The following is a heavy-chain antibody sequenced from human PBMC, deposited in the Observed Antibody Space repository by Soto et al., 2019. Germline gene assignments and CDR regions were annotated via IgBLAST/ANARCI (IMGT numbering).Heavy chain of an antibody. CDR2: SYSSGST. D-gene: IGHD6-19*01. CDR1: GVSISSYY. J-gene: IGHJ4*02. Sequence: SETLSLTCIVSGVSISSYYWTWIRQPAGKGLEWIGRSYSSGSTDYNPSLKSRVTMSADTSKNRFSLKRNSVTAADTAVYYCAIGSGWQDMDYWGRGTLVTVSS. CDR3: AIGSGWQDMDY. V-gene: IGHV4-4*07.